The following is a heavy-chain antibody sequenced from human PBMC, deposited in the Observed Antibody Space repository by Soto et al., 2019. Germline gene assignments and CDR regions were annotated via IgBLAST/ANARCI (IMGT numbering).Heavy chain of an antibody. J-gene: IGHJ4*02. Sequence: QVQLVQSGAEVKKPGSSVKVSCKASGGTFSSYAISWVRQAPGQGLEWMGGIIPIFGTANYAQKFQGRVTITADEYKSTAYMELSSLRTEDTAVYYCARYSPYYYDSSGYGYYFDYWGQGTLVTVSS. CDR1: GGTFSSYA. CDR2: IIPIFGTA. V-gene: IGHV1-69*12. D-gene: IGHD3-22*01. CDR3: ARYSPYYYDSSGYGYYFDY.